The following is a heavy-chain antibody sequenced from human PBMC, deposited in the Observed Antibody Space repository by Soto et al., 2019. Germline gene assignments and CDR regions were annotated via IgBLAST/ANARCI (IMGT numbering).Heavy chain of an antibody. CDR3: AKDMLLWFGELTNYYYYGMDV. D-gene: IGHD3-10*01. J-gene: IGHJ6*02. CDR1: GFTFSSYG. Sequence: GGSLRLSCAASGFTFSSYGMHWVRQAPGKGLEWVAVISYDGSNKYYADSVKGRFTISRDNSKNTLYLQMNSLRAEDTAVYYCAKDMLLWFGELTNYYYYGMDVWGQGTTVTVSS. CDR2: ISYDGSNK. V-gene: IGHV3-30*18.